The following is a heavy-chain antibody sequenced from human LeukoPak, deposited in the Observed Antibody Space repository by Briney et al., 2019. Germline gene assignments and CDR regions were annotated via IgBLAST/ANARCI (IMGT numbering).Heavy chain of an antibody. Sequence: SETLSLTCTVSGGSISSGGYYWSWIRQHPGKGLEWIGYIYYSGSTYYNPSLKSRVTMYADTSKSQFSLKLTSVTAADTAVYFCARRAITVAPYYFDYWGQGTLVTVSS. CDR3: ARRAITVAPYYFDY. V-gene: IGHV4-31*03. J-gene: IGHJ4*02. D-gene: IGHD3-10*01. CDR1: GGSISSGGYY. CDR2: IYYSGST.